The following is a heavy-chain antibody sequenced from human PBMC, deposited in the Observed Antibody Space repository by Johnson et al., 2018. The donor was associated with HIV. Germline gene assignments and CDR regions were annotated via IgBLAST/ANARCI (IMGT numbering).Heavy chain of an antibody. CDR1: GFTFSSYA. CDR3: ARDGVYSSPHDAFDI. J-gene: IGHJ3*02. D-gene: IGHD6-13*01. V-gene: IGHV3-23*04. Sequence: VQLVESGGGLVQPGGSLRLSCAASGFTFSSYAMSWVRQAPGKGLEWVSAISGSGGSTYYADSVKGRFTISRDNSKNTLYPQMNSLRAEDSAIYYCARDGVYSSPHDAFDIWGQGTSVTVSS. CDR2: ISGSGGST.